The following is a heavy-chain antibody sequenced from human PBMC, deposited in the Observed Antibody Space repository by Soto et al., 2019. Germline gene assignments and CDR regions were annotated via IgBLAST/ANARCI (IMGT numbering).Heavy chain of an antibody. D-gene: IGHD4-17*01. CDR1: GYTFTSYD. CDR2: MNPNSGNT. CDR3: ARGIKYGAYSRWFDP. J-gene: IGHJ5*02. Sequence: ASVKVSCKASGYTFTSYDINWVRQATGQGLEYLGWMNPNSGNTAYVQKFQGGVTMTWDTSITTAYMELSSLRSEDTAVYFCARGIKYGAYSRWFDPWGQGTLVTVSS. V-gene: IGHV1-8*01.